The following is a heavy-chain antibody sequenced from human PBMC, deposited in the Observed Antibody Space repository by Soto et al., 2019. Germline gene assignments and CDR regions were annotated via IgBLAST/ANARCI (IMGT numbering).Heavy chain of an antibody. Sequence: SETLPLTCTVSGGSISSYYWSWIRQPPGKGLEWIGEIYYSGSTNYNPSLKSRVTISVDTSKNQFSLKLSSVTAADTAVYYCARGPRHSSSWAQRYYYYGMDVWGQGTTVTVSS. V-gene: IGHV4-59*12. CDR2: IYYSGST. J-gene: IGHJ6*02. CDR1: GGSISSYY. CDR3: ARGPRHSSSWAQRYYYYGMDV. D-gene: IGHD6-13*01.